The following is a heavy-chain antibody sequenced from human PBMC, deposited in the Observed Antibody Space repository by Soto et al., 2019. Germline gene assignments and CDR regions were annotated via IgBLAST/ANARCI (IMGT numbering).Heavy chain of an antibody. CDR1: GGSSSRGVYY. D-gene: IGHD6-19*01. V-gene: IGHV4-31*03. CDR3: ARDARGWYYFDY. Sequence: QVQLQESGPGLVKPSQTLSLTCTVSGGSSSRGVYYWNWIRQHPGKGLEWSGYIFHSGNNYYNPSLKSRVIISIETSKNQLSLKLSSVTAADTAVYYCARDARGWYYFDYWGQGSTVTVTS. CDR2: IFHSGNN. J-gene: IGHJ4*02.